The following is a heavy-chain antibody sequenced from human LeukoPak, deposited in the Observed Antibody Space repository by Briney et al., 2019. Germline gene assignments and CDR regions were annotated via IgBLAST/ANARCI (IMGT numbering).Heavy chain of an antibody. CDR2: IKQDGGEK. CDR1: GFTISNYW. Sequence: GGSLRLSCAASGFTISNYWMSWVRQAPGKGLEWVANIKQDGGEKYYADSVKGRFTISRDNAENSLYLQMNSLRGEDTAVYYCARNAPFGYWGQGTLVTVSS. J-gene: IGHJ4*02. CDR3: ARNAPFGY. V-gene: IGHV3-7*01.